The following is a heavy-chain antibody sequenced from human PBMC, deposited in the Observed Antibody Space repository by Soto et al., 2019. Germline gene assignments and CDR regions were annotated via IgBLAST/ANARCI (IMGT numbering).Heavy chain of an antibody. CDR3: ARTITYSSSWYDPSGGYYYGMDV. D-gene: IGHD6-13*01. Sequence: QVQLVQSGAEVKKPGSSVKVSCKASGGTFSSYAISWVRQAPGQGLEWMGGIIPIFGIANYAQKFQGRVTIIADESTSTAYMELSSLRSEDTAVYYCARTITYSSSWYDPSGGYYYGMDVWGQGTTVTVSS. J-gene: IGHJ6*02. CDR2: IIPIFGIA. V-gene: IGHV1-69*12. CDR1: GGTFSSYA.